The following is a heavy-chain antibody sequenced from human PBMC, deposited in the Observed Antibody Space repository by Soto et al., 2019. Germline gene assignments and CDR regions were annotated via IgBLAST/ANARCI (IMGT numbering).Heavy chain of an antibody. V-gene: IGHV1-18*01. Sequence: GASVKVSFKASGFTLFHYGISWGRLAPGQGLEWMGWISAYNGNTNYAQKLQGRVTMTTDTSTSTAYMELRSLRSDDTAVYYCARDNAMVRGVSAWGQGTTVTVSS. J-gene: IGHJ6*02. CDR2: ISAYNGNT. D-gene: IGHD3-10*01. CDR3: ARDNAMVRGVSA. CDR1: GFTLFHYG.